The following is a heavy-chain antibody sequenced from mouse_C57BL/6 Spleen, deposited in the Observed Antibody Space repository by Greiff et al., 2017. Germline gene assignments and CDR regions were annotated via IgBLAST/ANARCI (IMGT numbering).Heavy chain of an antibody. V-gene: IGHV1-52*01. J-gene: IGHJ1*03. CDR3: ARWNYYGSSPYWYFDV. CDR1: GYTFTSYW. Sequence: QVQLQQPGAELVRPGSSVKLSCKASGYTFTSYWMHWVKQRPIQGLEWIGNIDTSDSETHYNQKFKDKATLTVDKSSSTAYMQLSSLTSEDSAVYYCARWNYYGSSPYWYFDVWGTGTTVTVSS. D-gene: IGHD1-1*01. CDR2: IDTSDSET.